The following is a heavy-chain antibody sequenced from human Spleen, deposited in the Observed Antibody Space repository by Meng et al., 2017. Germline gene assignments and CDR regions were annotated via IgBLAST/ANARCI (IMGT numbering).Heavy chain of an antibody. J-gene: IGHJ4*02. V-gene: IGHV3-11*01. CDR3: ARTTYYYDSSGYTPWDY. CDR2: ISSSDSTV. D-gene: IGHD3-22*01. Sequence: GESLKISCAASGFTFSDYYMSWLRQAPGKGLEWVSYISSSDSTVYYADSVKGRFTISRDNAKNSLYLQMNSLRAEDTALYYCARTTYYYDSSGYTPWDYWGQGTLVTVSS. CDR1: GFTFSDYY.